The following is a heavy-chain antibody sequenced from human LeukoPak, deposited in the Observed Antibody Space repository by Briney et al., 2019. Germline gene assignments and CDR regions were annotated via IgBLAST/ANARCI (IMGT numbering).Heavy chain of an antibody. CDR2: IWYDGSNK. V-gene: IGHV3-33*08. CDR3: ARDDGPIDY. J-gene: IGHJ4*02. Sequence: GGSLRLSCVVSGFTFRTYAMHWVRQAPGKGLEWVAVIWYDGSNKYYADSVKGRFTISRDNSKNTLYLQMNSLRAEDTAVYYCARDDGPIDYWGQGTLVTVSS. CDR1: GFTFRTYA.